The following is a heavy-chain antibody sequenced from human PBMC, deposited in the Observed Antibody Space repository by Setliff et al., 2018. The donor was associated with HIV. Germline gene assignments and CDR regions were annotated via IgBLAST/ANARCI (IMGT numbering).Heavy chain of an antibody. J-gene: IGHJ4*02. CDR2: IYTSGSP. D-gene: IGHD1-1*01. CDR1: GGSVNSGNYH. Sequence: SETLSLTCSVSGGSVNSGNYHWAWIRQPAGKGLEWIGHIYTSGSPHYNPSLTTRATISVATPKNQFFLELTSVTAADTAVYYCARGRYNGDSYSGGFYYFDHWGQGSLVTVSS. CDR3: ARGRYNGDSYSGGFYYFDH. V-gene: IGHV4-61*09.